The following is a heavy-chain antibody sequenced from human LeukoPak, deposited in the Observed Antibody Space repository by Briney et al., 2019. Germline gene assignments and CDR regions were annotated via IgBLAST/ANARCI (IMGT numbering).Heavy chain of an antibody. CDR3: ARDGYSSGFYDY. CDR2: INAGNGNT. J-gene: IGHJ4*02. Sequence: ASVKVSCKASGYTFTSYAIHWVRQAPGQRLEWMGWINAGNGNTKYSQKLQGRVTMTTDTSTSTAYMELRSLRSDDTAVYYCARDGYSSGFYDYWGQGTLVTVSS. D-gene: IGHD6-19*01. CDR1: GYTFTSYA. V-gene: IGHV1-3*01.